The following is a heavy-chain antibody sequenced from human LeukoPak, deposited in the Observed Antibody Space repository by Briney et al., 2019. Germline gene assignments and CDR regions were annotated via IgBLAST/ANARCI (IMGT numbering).Heavy chain of an antibody. V-gene: IGHV4-4*07. J-gene: IGHJ5*02. CDR2: IYTSGST. CDR1: GGSISSYY. D-gene: IGHD2-2*01. Sequence: SETLSLTCTVSGGSISSYYWSWIRQPAGKGLEWIGRIYTSGSTNYNPSLKSRVTMSVDTPKNQFSLKLSSVTAADTAVYYCARVGCSSTSCPKANWFDPWGQGTLVTVSS. CDR3: ARVGCSSTSCPKANWFDP.